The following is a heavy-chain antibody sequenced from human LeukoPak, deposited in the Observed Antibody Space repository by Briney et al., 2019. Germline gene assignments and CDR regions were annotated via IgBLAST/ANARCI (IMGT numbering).Heavy chain of an antibody. CDR3: AKGVGYCSGGSCQQFDY. D-gene: IGHD2-15*01. CDR2: ISGSGGST. CDR1: GLTFSSYS. Sequence: GGSLRLSCAASGLTFSSYSMNWVRQAPGKGLEWVSAISGSGGSTYYADSVKGRITISRDNSKNTLYPQMNSLRAEDTAVYYCAKGVGYCSGGSCQQFDYWGQGTLVTVSS. V-gene: IGHV3-23*01. J-gene: IGHJ4*02.